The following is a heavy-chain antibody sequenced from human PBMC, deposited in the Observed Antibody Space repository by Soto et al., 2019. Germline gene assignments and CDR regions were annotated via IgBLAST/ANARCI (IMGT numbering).Heavy chain of an antibody. D-gene: IGHD4-17*01. CDR3: ARTPDYGKEFDY. V-gene: IGHV4-39*01. J-gene: IGHJ4*02. CDR1: GGSISSSSYY. Sequence: QLQLQESGPGLVKPSETLSLTCTVSGGSISSSSYYWGWIRQPPGKGLEWIGSIYYSGSTYYNPSPTSRVTISVDTSKNQFSLKLSSVTAADTAVYYCARTPDYGKEFDYWGQGTLVTVSS. CDR2: IYYSGST.